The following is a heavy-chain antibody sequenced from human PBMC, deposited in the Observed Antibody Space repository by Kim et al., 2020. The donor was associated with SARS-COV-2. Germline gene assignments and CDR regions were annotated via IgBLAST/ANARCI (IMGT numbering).Heavy chain of an antibody. CDR1: GGSISSGSYY. Sequence: SETLSLTCTVSGGSISSGSYYWSWIRQPAGKGLEWIGRIYTSGSTNYNPSLKSRVTISVDTSKNQFSLKLSSVTAADTAVYYCARVRDFWSGYTIGPYYGMDVWGQGTTVTVSS. CDR2: IYTSGST. J-gene: IGHJ6*02. CDR3: ARVRDFWSGYTIGPYYGMDV. V-gene: IGHV4-61*02. D-gene: IGHD3-3*01.